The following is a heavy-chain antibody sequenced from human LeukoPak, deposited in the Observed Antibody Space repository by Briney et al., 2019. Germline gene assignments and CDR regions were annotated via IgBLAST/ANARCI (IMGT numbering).Heavy chain of an antibody. J-gene: IGHJ4*02. CDR2: IYDSGST. D-gene: IGHD2-2*01. CDR1: GGSISSRSYH. CDR3: ASYCSSTSCLRGSGY. V-gene: IGHV4-39*01. Sequence: PSETLSLTCTVSGGSISSRSYHWGWIRQPPGKGLEFIGSIYDSGSTYYNPSLKSRVTISVDTSKNQFSLKLSSVTAADTAVYYCASYCSSTSCLRGSGYWGQGTLVTVSS.